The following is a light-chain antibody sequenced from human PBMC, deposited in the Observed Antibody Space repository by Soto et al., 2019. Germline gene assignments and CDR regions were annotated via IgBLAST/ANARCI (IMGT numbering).Light chain of an antibody. CDR2: KAS. Sequence: DIPMTQSPSTLSVSVGDRVTITCRASQSISSWLAWYQQKPGKAPNLLIYKASSLESGVPSRFSGSGSGTEFTLTISSLQPDDFATYYCQQYSTYSRTFGQGTKVEIK. CDR1: QSISSW. CDR3: QQYSTYSRT. V-gene: IGKV1-5*03. J-gene: IGKJ1*01.